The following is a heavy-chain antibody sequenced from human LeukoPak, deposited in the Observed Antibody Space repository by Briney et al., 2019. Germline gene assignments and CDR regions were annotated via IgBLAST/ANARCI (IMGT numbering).Heavy chain of an antibody. V-gene: IGHV4-34*01. CDR3: ARKLRGSGLDY. D-gene: IGHD3-16*01. Sequence: SETLSLTCAVYGGSFSGYYWSWTRQPPGKGLEWIGEINHSGSTNYNPSLKSRVTISVDTSKNQFSLKLSSVTAADTAVYYCARKLRGSGLDYWGQGTLVTVSS. CDR1: GGSFSGYY. CDR2: INHSGST. J-gene: IGHJ4*02.